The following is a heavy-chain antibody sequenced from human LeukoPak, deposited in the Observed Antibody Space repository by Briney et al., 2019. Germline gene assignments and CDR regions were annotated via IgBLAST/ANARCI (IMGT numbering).Heavy chain of an antibody. CDR1: GFTFSSYE. Sequence: PGGSLRLSCAASGFTFSSYEMNWVRQAPGKALEWVSAISGSGDIIYYADSVKGRFTISRDNAKNPLYLQMNSLRAEDTAVYYCAREGGYDSSGYYFDYWGQGTLVTVSS. CDR3: AREGGYDSSGYYFDY. CDR2: ISGSGDII. V-gene: IGHV3-48*03. J-gene: IGHJ4*02. D-gene: IGHD3-22*01.